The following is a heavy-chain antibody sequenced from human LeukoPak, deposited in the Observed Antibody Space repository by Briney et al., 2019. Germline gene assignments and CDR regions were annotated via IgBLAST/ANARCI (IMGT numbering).Heavy chain of an antibody. CDR3: ARARGGSYNWFDP. CDR2: IYYSGST. J-gene: IGHJ5*02. CDR1: GGSISSGGYY. D-gene: IGHD2-15*01. Sequence: SETLSLTCTVSGGSISSGGYYWSWIRQHPGKGLEWIGYIYYSGSTYYNPSLKSRVTISVDTSKNQFSLKLSSVTAAATAVYYCARARGGSYNWFDPWGQGTLVTVSS. V-gene: IGHV4-31*03.